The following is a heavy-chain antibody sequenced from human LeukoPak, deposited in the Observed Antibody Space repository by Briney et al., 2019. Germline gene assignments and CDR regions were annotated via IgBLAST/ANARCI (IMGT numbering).Heavy chain of an antibody. V-gene: IGHV3-23*01. D-gene: IGHD5-18*01. Sequence: HAGGSLRLSCAASGFTFSSYAMSWVRQAPGKGLEWVSAISGSGGSTYYADSVKGRFTISRDNSKNTLYLQTNSLRAEDTAVYYCAKSDRGYSYGPFDYWGQGTLVTVSS. CDR1: GFTFSSYA. CDR2: ISGSGGST. CDR3: AKSDRGYSYGPFDY. J-gene: IGHJ4*02.